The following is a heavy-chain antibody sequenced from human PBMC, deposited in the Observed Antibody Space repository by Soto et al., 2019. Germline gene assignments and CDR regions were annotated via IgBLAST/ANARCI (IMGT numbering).Heavy chain of an antibody. CDR1: GYTFTSFY. CDR2: INPSGGST. J-gene: IGHJ5*02. Sequence: ASVKVSCKASGYTFTSFYIHWVRQAPGQGLEWMGVINPSGGSTTYVQRFQGRVTMARDTSTSTVSMELSSLRSEDTGVYYCARDRSSNNWFDPWGQGTLVTVSS. CDR3: ARDRSSNNWFDP. D-gene: IGHD6-19*01. V-gene: IGHV1-46*03.